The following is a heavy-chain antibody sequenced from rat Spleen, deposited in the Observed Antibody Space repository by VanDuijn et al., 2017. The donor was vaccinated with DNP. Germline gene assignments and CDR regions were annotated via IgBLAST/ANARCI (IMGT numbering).Heavy chain of an antibody. CDR2: IGSPAYAP. J-gene: IGHJ2*01. V-gene: IGHV5-22*01. D-gene: IGHD4-3*01. CDR1: GFTFSDYY. CDR3: VRWNSGHFDY. Sequence: EVQLVESGGDLVQPGRSLTLSCAASGFTFSDYYMAWVRQAPKKGLEWVAYIGSPAYAPYYADSVKGRFTISRDNAKSTLYLQMNSLRSEDMATYYCVRWNSGHFDYWGQGVMVTVSS.